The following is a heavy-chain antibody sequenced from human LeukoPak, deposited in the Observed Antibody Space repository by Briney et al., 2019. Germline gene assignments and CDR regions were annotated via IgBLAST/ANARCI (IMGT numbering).Heavy chain of an antibody. Sequence: ASVKVTCKASGYTFTSYDINWVRQATGQGLEWLRWISAYNGNTHYAQKFQGRVTMTTDTSTSTVYMELRSLRSDDTAVFYCARDDCTNGVCYMSDYWGQGTLVTVSS. J-gene: IGHJ4*02. D-gene: IGHD2-8*01. V-gene: IGHV1-18*01. CDR3: ARDDCTNGVCYMSDY. CDR2: ISAYNGNT. CDR1: GYTFTSYD.